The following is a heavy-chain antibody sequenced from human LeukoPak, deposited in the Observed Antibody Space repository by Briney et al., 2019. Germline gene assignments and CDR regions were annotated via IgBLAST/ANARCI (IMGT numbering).Heavy chain of an antibody. V-gene: IGHV1-18*01. CDR1: GYTFTSYG. Sequence: ASVKVSCKASGYTFTSYGISWVRQAAGQGREWIGWIRAYNGNTNYAQKLQGRVNMTTDTSTSTAYMELRSLRSDDTAVYYCARDPGRVTIFGVVIPLNWFDPWGQGTLVTVSS. CDR2: IRAYNGNT. J-gene: IGHJ5*02. D-gene: IGHD3-3*01. CDR3: ARDPGRVTIFGVVIPLNWFDP.